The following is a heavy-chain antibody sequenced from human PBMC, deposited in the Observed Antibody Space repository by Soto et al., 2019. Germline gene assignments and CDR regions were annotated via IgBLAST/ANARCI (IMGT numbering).Heavy chain of an antibody. CDR3: TRDASRDSSARGWFDP. Sequence: GGSLRLSCAASGFTFRSFTMNWVRQAPGKGLEWVSTISSNSAYIYYTDALRGRFTISRDNAKNSLHLQMSSLRAEDTAVYYCTRDASRDSSARGWFDPWGPGTLVTVSS. CDR2: ISSNSAYI. D-gene: IGHD6-13*01. CDR1: GFTFRSFT. V-gene: IGHV3-21*01. J-gene: IGHJ5*02.